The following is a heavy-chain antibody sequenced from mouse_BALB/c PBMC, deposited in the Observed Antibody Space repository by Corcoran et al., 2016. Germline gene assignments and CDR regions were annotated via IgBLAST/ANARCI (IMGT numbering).Heavy chain of an antibody. Sequence: EVLLQQSGPELVKPGASVKITCKASGYTFTDYNMDWVKQSHGKSLEWIGDINPRSRGTIDNQTFKGRATFTVDKSSSTAYMELRSLTSEDTAVYYWARWGITTFDYWGQGTTVTVSS. CDR2: INPRSRGT. J-gene: IGHJ2*01. CDR1: GYTFTDYN. CDR3: ARWGITTFDY. V-gene: IGHV1-18*01. D-gene: IGHD1-1*01.